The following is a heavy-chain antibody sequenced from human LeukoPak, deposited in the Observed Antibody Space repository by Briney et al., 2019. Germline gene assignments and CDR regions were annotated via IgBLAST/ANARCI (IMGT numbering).Heavy chain of an antibody. Sequence: ASVTVSCKASGYTFTTYPINWVRQAPGQGLEWMGWINTNTGNPTYAQGFTGRFVFSLDTSVSTAYLQISSLKAEDTAIYYCARAVGYCSDTACYLDYWGQGTLVTVSS. V-gene: IGHV7-4-1*02. CDR3: ARAVGYCSDTACYLDY. CDR1: GYTFTTYP. D-gene: IGHD2-15*01. CDR2: INTNTGNP. J-gene: IGHJ4*02.